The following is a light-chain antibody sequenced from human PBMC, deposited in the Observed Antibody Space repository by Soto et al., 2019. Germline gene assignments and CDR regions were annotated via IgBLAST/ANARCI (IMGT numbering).Light chain of an antibody. V-gene: IGLV1-44*01. CDR3: AAWDDSLNGPHVV. CDR1: SSNIGSNA. Sequence: QSVLTQPPSASGTPGQRVTISCSGGSSNIGSNAVNWYQQLPGTAPKLLIYNNNQRPSGVPDRFSGSKSGTSASLAISGLQSEDEADYYYAAWDDSLNGPHVVFGGGTKLTVL. J-gene: IGLJ2*01. CDR2: NNN.